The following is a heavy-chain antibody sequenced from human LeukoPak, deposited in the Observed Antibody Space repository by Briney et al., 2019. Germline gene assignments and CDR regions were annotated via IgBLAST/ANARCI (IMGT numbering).Heavy chain of an antibody. CDR3: ARHPRKWEPLDY. D-gene: IGHD1-26*01. CDR2: IYTSGST. V-gene: IGHV4-4*09. J-gene: IGHJ4*02. CDR1: GGSISSYY. Sequence: SEPLSLPCTVSGGSISSYYWIWIRQPPGKGLEWIGYIYTSGSTNYNPSLKSRVTISVDTSKNQFALKRSSVTAADTAVYYCARHPRKWEPLDYWGQGTQVTVCS.